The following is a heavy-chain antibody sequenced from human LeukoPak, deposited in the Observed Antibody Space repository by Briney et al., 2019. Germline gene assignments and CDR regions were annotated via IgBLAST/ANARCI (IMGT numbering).Heavy chain of an antibody. CDR2: INHSGST. J-gene: IGHJ4*02. CDR3: ARAEMGIAARPFDY. D-gene: IGHD6-6*01. CDR1: GGSFSGYY. V-gene: IGHV4-34*01. Sequence: PSETLSLTCAVYGGSFSGYYWSWIRQPPGKGLEWIGEINHSGSTNYNPSLKSRVTISVDTSKNQFSLKLSSVTAAHTAVYYCARAEMGIAARPFDYWGQGTLVTVSS.